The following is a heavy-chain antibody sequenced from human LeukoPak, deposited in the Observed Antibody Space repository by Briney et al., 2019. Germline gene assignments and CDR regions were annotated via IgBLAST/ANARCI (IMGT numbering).Heavy chain of an antibody. CDR2: IYTSGST. V-gene: IGHV4-4*07. J-gene: IGHJ5*02. D-gene: IGHD3-10*01. Sequence: SETLSLTCTVSGGSISSYYWSWIRQPAGKGLEWIGRIYTSGSTNYNPSLKSRVTMSVDTSKNQFSLKLSSVTAADTAVYYCARANVLLWFGELLGWFDPWGQGTLVTVSS. CDR3: ARANVLLWFGELLGWFDP. CDR1: GGSISSYY.